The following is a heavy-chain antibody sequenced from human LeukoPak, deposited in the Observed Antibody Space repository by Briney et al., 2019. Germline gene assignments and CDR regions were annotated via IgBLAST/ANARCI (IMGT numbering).Heavy chain of an antibody. CDR3: ARVKVGASVWFDP. D-gene: IGHD1-26*01. Sequence: ASVKVSCKASGYTFTGYYMHWVRQAPGQGLEWMGWINPNSGGTNYAQKLQGRVTMTTDTSTSTAYMELRSLRSDDTAVYYCARVKVGASVWFDPWGQGTLVTVSS. J-gene: IGHJ5*02. V-gene: IGHV1-2*02. CDR2: INPNSGGT. CDR1: GYTFTGYY.